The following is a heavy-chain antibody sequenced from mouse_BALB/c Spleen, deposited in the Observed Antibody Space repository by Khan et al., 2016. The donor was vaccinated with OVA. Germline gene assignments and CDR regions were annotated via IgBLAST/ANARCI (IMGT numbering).Heavy chain of an antibody. D-gene: IGHD2-2*01. CDR1: GFDFSRYW. CDR2: INPDSSTI. Sequence: EVQLQESGGGLVQPGGSLKLSCAASGFDFSRYWMSWVRQAPVKGLEWIGEINPDSSTINYTPSLKDKFIISRDNAKNTLYLQMSKVRSEDTALYYCARGLRRYYYAMDYWGQGTSVTVSS. V-gene: IGHV4-1*02. CDR3: ARGLRRYYYAMDY. J-gene: IGHJ4*01.